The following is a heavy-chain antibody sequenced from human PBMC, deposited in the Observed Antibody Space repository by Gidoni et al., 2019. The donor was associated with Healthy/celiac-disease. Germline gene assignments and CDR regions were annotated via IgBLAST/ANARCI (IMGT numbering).Heavy chain of an antibody. CDR1: GGSFSGSS. J-gene: IGHJ5*02. V-gene: IGHV4-34*01. CDR3: ARAVGLRFLEWLPRNWFDP. CDR2: INHSGST. D-gene: IGHD3-3*01. Sequence: VQLQQWGAGLLKPSETLSLTCAVYGGSFSGSSWSWIRQPPGKGLEWIGEINHSGSTNYNPSLKSRVTISVDTSKNQFSLKLSSVTAADTAVYYCARAVGLRFLEWLPRNWFDPWGQGTLVTVSS.